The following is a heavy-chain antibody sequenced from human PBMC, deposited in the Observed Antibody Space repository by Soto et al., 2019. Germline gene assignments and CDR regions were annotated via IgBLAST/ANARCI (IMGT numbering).Heavy chain of an antibody. D-gene: IGHD5-18*01. V-gene: IGHV1-18*01. Sequence: ASVKVSCKASGYTFTSYGFSWVRQAPGQGLEWMGWISASNGNTNYAQKLQGRVTITADESTKTAYMELSTLRSEDTAVYYCARLHSHGTYGMDVWGQGTTVTV. CDR1: GYTFTSYG. CDR3: ARLHSHGTYGMDV. CDR2: ISASNGNT. J-gene: IGHJ6*02.